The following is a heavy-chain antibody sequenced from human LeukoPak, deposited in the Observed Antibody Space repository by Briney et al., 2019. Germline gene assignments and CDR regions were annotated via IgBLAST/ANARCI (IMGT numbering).Heavy chain of an antibody. CDR3: ARTTTTGDYFDY. J-gene: IGHJ4*02. V-gene: IGHV4-59*01. D-gene: IGHD1-26*01. Sequence: SETLSLTCTVSGGSMSNYYWSWIRQPPGKGLEWIASIYYSGSTNYSPSLKSRVTISVDTSKNQFSLKLNFVTAADTAVYYCARTTTTGDYFDYWGQGTLVTVST. CDR2: IYYSGST. CDR1: GGSMSNYY.